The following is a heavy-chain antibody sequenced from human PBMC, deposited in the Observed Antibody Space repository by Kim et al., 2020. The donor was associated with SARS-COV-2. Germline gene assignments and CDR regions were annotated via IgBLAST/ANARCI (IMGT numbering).Heavy chain of an antibody. CDR2: ISSSGSTI. V-gene: IGHV3-11*01. J-gene: IGHJ4*02. CDR1: GFTFSDYY. D-gene: IGHD5-18*01. Sequence: GGSLRLSCAASGFTFSDYYMSWIRQAPGKGLEWVSYISSSGSTIYYADSVKGRFTISRDNAKNSLYLQMNSLRAEDTAVYYCARGEGRAYSYGYGNGNDYWGQGTLVTVSS. CDR3: ARGEGRAYSYGYGNGNDY.